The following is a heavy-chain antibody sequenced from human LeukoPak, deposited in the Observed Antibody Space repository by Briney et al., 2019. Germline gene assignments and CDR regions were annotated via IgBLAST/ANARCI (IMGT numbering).Heavy chain of an antibody. Sequence: SETLSLTWSVSGGSIGTSYWSWIRQPHGKGLEWIGYIYYNGATNYNPSLKTRVTISLDTPKNQFSLKLKSVTASDTAVYYCARLRVPAAPLHAFDIWGQGTMVTVSS. CDR1: GGSIGTSY. CDR2: IYYNGAT. J-gene: IGHJ3*02. D-gene: IGHD2-2*01. V-gene: IGHV4-59*08. CDR3: ARLRVPAAPLHAFDI.